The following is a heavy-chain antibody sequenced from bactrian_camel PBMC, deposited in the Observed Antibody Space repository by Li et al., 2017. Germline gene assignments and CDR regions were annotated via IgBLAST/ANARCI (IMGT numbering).Heavy chain of an antibody. J-gene: IGHJ4*01. Sequence: QVESGGGLVQPGGSLRLSCAASGFTFSTYAMSWVRQAPGKGLEWVSSIYTGDGRTKSADSVKGRFTMSRDNTKNTLYLHMNSLKSEDTAVYYCAADRRGFTWTRRFMSLSEYNYRGQGTQVTVS. D-gene: IGHD8*01. CDR2: IYTGDGRT. V-gene: IGHV3S42*01. CDR3: AADRRGFTWTRRFMSLSEYNY. CDR1: GFTFSTYA.